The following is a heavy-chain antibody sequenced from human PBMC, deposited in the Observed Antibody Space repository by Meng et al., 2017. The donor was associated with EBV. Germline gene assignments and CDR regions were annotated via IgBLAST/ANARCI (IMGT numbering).Heavy chain of an antibody. J-gene: IGHJ6*02. D-gene: IGHD1-26*01. CDR1: GGSFSSYA. CDR2: IIPIFGTA. Sequence: PGSSVKVSCQASGGSFSSYAISWVRQAPGKGLEWMGWIIPIFGTANYAQKFQGRVTITADKSTSTAYMELSSLRSEDTAVYYCARVVGSIVGATNYGMDVWGQGTTVTVSS. V-gene: IGHV1-69*06. CDR3: ARVVGSIVGATNYGMDV.